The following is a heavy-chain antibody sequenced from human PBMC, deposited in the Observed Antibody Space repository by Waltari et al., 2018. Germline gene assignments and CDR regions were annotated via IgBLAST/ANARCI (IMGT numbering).Heavy chain of an antibody. J-gene: IGHJ4*02. D-gene: IGHD4-17*01. CDR3: ASRTPTTQGKGYYFDY. Sequence: QVQLQESGPGLVKPSQTLSLTCTVSGGSISSGDYYWSWIRQPPGKGLEWIGYIYYSGSTYYNPSLKSRVTRSVDTSKNQFALKLSSVTAADTAVYYCASRTPTTQGKGYYFDYWGQGTLVTVSS. CDR2: IYYSGST. CDR1: GGSISSGDYY. V-gene: IGHV4-30-4*08.